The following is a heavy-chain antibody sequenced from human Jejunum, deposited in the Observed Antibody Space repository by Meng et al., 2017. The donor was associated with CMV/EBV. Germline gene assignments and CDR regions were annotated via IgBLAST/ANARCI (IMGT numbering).Heavy chain of an antibody. Sequence: ASGCTFSSYEFNWVRQAPGKGLEWLSHINPGGTTIYYADSVKGRFTISRDDAKSSLYLQMSSLRADDTAVYYCARELPASWEPFDYWGQGTLVTVSS. D-gene: IGHD1-26*01. V-gene: IGHV3-48*03. CDR1: GCTFSSYE. CDR2: INPGGTTI. J-gene: IGHJ4*02. CDR3: ARELPASWEPFDY.